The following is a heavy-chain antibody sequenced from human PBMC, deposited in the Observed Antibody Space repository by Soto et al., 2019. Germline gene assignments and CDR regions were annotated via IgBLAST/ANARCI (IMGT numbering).Heavy chain of an antibody. J-gene: IGHJ6*03. CDR1: GFTFSSYG. D-gene: IGHD6-13*01. CDR2: IWYDGSNK. V-gene: IGHV3-33*01. CDR3: ARGGRYSSSTRIYYMDV. Sequence: PGWSLRLSCAASGFTFSSYGMHWVRQAPGKGLEWVAFIWYDGSNKYYADSVKGRFTISRDNSKNTLYLQMNSLRAEDTAVYYCARGGRYSSSTRIYYMDVWGKGTTVTVSS.